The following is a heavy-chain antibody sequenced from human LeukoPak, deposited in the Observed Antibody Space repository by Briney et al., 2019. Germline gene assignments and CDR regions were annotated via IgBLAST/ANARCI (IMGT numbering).Heavy chain of an antibody. CDR3: AKAYGDSPAYYYFDY. V-gene: IGHV3-23*01. CDR2: ISGSGGST. Sequence: GGSLRLSCAASGFTFSTYAMSWVRQAHGKELEWVSAISGSGGSTYYADSVKGRFTISRDNFKNTLFLQMNSLRAEDTAVYYCAKAYGDSPAYYYFDYWGQGTLVTVFS. CDR1: GFTFSTYA. D-gene: IGHD4-17*01. J-gene: IGHJ4*02.